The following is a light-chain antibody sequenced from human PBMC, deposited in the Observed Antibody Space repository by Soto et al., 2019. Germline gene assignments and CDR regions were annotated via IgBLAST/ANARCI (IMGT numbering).Light chain of an antibody. Sequence: DIQMTQSPSSLSASVGDRVTITCRASQGISSFLAWFQQKPGKDPKSLIYDASTLQSGGSSRFSGSGSYTHYTPTISSLQPEDFAPYYYKQYYSYPASFGQGTKVEIK. CDR2: DAS. CDR1: QGISSF. V-gene: IGKV1-16*01. CDR3: KQYYSYPAS. J-gene: IGKJ1*01.